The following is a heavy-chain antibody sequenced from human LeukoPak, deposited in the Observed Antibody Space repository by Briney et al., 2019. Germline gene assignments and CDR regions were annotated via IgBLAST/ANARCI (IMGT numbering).Heavy chain of an antibody. Sequence: GESLKISCKGFGYSFTTYWIGWVRQMPGKGLEWMGIIYPGDSDIRYSPSFQGQVTISADKSISTVYLQWSSLKASDTATYFCARQLGERTFNWNDFDYWGQGTLVSVSS. D-gene: IGHD1-20*01. CDR3: ARQLGERTFNWNDFDY. CDR1: GYSFTTYW. J-gene: IGHJ4*02. V-gene: IGHV5-51*01. CDR2: IYPGDSDI.